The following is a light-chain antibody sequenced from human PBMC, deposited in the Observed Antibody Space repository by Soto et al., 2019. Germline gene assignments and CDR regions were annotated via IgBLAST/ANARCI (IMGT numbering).Light chain of an antibody. CDR1: QGISSY. J-gene: IGKJ1*01. Sequence: ALRMTQSPSSFSASTGDRVTITCRASQGISSYLAWYQQKPGKAPKLLIYAASTLQSGVPSRFSGSGSGTDFTLTVSCLHSEDFATYYCQQYYSYPWTFGQGTKVEIK. CDR2: AAS. CDR3: QQYYSYPWT. V-gene: IGKV1-8*01.